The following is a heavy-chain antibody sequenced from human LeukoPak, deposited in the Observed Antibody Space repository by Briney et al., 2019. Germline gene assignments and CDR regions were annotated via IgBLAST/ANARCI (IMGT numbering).Heavy chain of an antibody. CDR3: ARERGYCSGGSSKLCWFDP. Sequence: PPETLSLTRTVSGGSISSSSCYSGWIRHPPGNGLEWGGRIFYGGSTHYNPSLKRRATLSVDTSKNQFSLKLSSVTAADTAVYYCARERGYCSGGSSKLCWFDPWGQGTLVTVSS. V-gene: IGHV4-39*07. D-gene: IGHD2-15*01. CDR1: GGSISSSSCY. J-gene: IGHJ5*02. CDR2: IFYGGST.